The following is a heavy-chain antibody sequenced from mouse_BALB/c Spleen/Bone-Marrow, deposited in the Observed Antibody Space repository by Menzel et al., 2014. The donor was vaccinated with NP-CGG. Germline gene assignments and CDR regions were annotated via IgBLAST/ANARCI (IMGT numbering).Heavy chain of an antibody. D-gene: IGHD3-2*01. CDR1: GYTFTSYY. CDR3: ARTDSSGSWFAY. V-gene: IGHV1S56*01. J-gene: IGHJ3*01. Sequence: VQLQQSGPELVKPGASVKMSCKASGYTFTSYYIHWVKQRPGQRLEWIGWIYPGDGSTKYNEKFKGKTTLTADKSSSTAYMLLSSLTSEDSAIYFCARTDSSGSWFAYWGQGTLVTVSA. CDR2: IYPGDGST.